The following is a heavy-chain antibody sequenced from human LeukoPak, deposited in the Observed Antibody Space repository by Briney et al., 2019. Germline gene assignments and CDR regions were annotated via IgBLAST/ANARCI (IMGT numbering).Heavy chain of an antibody. V-gene: IGHV3-30-3*01. D-gene: IGHD3-22*01. CDR1: GFTFSSYA. Sequence: HSGGSLRLSCAASGFTFSSYAMHWVRQAPGKGLEWVAVISYDGSNKYYADSVKGRFTISRDNSKNTLYLQMNSLRAEGTAVYYCARDYDSSGYEAYYFDYWGQGTLVTVS. CDR3: ARDYDSSGYEAYYFDY. CDR2: ISYDGSNK. J-gene: IGHJ4*02.